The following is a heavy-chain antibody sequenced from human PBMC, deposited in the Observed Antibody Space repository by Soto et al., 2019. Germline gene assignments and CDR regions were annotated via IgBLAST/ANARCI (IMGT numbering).Heavy chain of an antibody. J-gene: IGHJ4*02. CDR1: GGYISSGGNY. CDR3: AREDINESFFDS. D-gene: IGHD2-8*01. V-gene: IGHV4-31*03. Sequence: QVQLQESGPGLVKPSQTLARTCSVSGGYISSGGNYWSWSRQHPGKGLGRIGFIYYTGHTRYNAALKRRVNISGDMSQNQFSLTLSSATAADTAVYYCAREDINESFFDSWGPGTLVTVSS. CDR2: IYYTGHT.